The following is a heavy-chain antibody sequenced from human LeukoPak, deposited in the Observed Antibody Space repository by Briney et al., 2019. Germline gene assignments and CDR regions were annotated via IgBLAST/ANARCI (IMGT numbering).Heavy chain of an antibody. J-gene: IGHJ1*01. CDR2: INPNSGGT. D-gene: IGHD3-22*01. V-gene: IGHV1-2*02. CDR1: GYTFTGYY. CDR3: ARDGVGYYDSSGYYYFQH. Sequence: ASVKVSCKASGYTFTGYYMHWVRQAPGQGLEWMGWINPNSGGTNYAQKFQGRVTMIRDTSISTAYMELSSLRSDDTAVYYCARDGVGYYDSSGYYYFQHWGQGTLVTVSS.